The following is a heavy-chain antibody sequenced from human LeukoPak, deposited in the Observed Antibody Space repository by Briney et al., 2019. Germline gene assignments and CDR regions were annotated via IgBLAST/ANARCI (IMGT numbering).Heavy chain of an antibody. J-gene: IGHJ3*02. CDR2: INHSGST. Sequence: SETLSLTCAVHGGSFRGYYWSWIRQPPGKGLDWIGEINHSGSTNYHPSLKSRVTISVDTSKNQFSLKLSSVTAADTAVYYCARDSGSYSPGYDAFDIWGQGTMVTVSS. CDR1: GGSFRGYY. CDR3: ARDSGSYSPGYDAFDI. V-gene: IGHV4-34*01. D-gene: IGHD1-26*01.